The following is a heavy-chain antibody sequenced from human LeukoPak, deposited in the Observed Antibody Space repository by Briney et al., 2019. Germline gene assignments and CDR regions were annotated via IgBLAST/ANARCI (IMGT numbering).Heavy chain of an antibody. CDR1: GFTFSSYS. CDR3: AREYSGYDYRSLYYYYGMDV. CDR2: ISSSSSYI. V-gene: IGHV3-21*01. D-gene: IGHD5-12*01. J-gene: IGHJ6*02. Sequence: GGSLRLSCAASGFTFSSYSMNWVRQAPGKGLEWVSSISSSSSYIYYADSVKGRFTISRDNAKNSLYLQMNSLRAEDTAVYYCAREYSGYDYRSLYYYYGMDVWGQGTTVTVSS.